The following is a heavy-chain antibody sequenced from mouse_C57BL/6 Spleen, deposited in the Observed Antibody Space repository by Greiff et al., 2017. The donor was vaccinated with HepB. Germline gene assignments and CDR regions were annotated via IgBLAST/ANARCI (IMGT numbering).Heavy chain of an antibody. CDR1: GFTFSSYA. D-gene: IGHD2-4*01. V-gene: IGHV5-4*01. J-gene: IGHJ4*01. Sequence: EVQLMESGGGLVKPGGSLKLSCAASGFTFSSYAMPWVRQTPEKRLEWVATISDGGSYTYYPDNVKGRFTISRDNAKNNLYMQMSHLKSEDTAMYYCAGDQGDDYDYAMDYWGQGTSVTVSS. CDR2: ISDGGSYT. CDR3: AGDQGDDYDYAMDY.